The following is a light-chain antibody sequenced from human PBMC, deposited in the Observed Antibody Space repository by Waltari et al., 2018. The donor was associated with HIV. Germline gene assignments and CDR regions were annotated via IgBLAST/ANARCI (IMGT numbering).Light chain of an antibody. CDR1: EIITTN. Sequence: SPGEDVTVFCRAAEIITTNLAWYHLQPGQTPRLLIFGASARATGVPARFSGSGSGKEFTLTISGLQSDDSGVYYCQHYDSWPLTFGPGTKVAIK. J-gene: IGKJ3*01. V-gene: IGKV3D-15*01. CDR3: QHYDSWPLT. CDR2: GAS.